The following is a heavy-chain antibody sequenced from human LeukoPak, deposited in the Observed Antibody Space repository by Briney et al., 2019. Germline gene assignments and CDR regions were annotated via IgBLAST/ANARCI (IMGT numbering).Heavy chain of an antibody. CDR3: ARDSRYYDYWSGHLDY. V-gene: IGHV4-4*07. CDR2: MSTSGKT. Sequence: SETLSLTCSVSGGFISNYYWSWIRRPAGKGLEWIGRMSTSGKTNYNPSLKSRVTMSVDTSNNQFFLNLSSVTAADTAVYYCARDSRYYDYWSGHLDYWGQGTLVTVSS. D-gene: IGHD3-3*01. CDR1: GGFISNYY. J-gene: IGHJ4*02.